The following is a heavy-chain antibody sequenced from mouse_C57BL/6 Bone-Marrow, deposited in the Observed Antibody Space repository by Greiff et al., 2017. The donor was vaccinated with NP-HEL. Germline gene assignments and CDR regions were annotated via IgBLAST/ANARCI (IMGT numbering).Heavy chain of an antibody. D-gene: IGHD1-1*01. CDR2: INPNNGGT. CDR3: ARGVITTPWYFDV. CDR1: GYTFTDYY. Sequence: VQLQQSGPELVKPGASVKISCKASGYTFTDYYMNWVKQSHGKSLEWIGDINPNNGGTSYNQKFTGKATLTVDKSSSTAYMELRSLTSEDSAVYYCARGVITTPWYFDVWGTGTTVTVSS. V-gene: IGHV1-26*01. J-gene: IGHJ1*03.